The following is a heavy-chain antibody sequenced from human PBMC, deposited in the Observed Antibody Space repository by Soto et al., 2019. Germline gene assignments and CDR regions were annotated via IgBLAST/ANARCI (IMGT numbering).Heavy chain of an antibody. D-gene: IGHD1-1*01. CDR3: AKDGGTGTTPDYYYYGMDV. V-gene: IGHV3-30*18. CDR2: ISYDGSNK. J-gene: IGHJ6*02. Sequence: PGGSLRLSCAASGFTFSSYGMHWVRQAPGKGLEWVAVISYDGSNKYYADSVKGRFTISRDNSKNTLYLQMNSLRAEDTAVYYCAKDGGTGTTPDYYYYGMDVWRQGTTVTVSS. CDR1: GFTFSSYG.